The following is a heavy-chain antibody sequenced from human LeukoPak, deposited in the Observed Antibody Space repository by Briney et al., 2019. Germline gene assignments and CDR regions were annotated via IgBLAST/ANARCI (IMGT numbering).Heavy chain of an antibody. J-gene: IGHJ4*02. Sequence: GGSLRLSCEASGITISSAWMSWVRQPPGKGLEYVARIKSESDGGTTDHAAPVKGRFTILRDDSKNTLYLQMNSLTIEDTAVYYCTTPPDWGQGTLVTVSP. CDR1: GITISSAW. CDR2: IKSESDGGTT. CDR3: TTPPD. V-gene: IGHV3-15*01.